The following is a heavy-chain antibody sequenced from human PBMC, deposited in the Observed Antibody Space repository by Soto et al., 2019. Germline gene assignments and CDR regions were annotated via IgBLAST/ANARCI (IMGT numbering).Heavy chain of an antibody. CDR1: GYTFTYRY. D-gene: IGHD3-22*01. J-gene: IGHJ3*02. CDR3: ARVDSSEGAFDI. V-gene: IGHV1-45*02. CDR2: ITPFNGNT. Sequence: ASVKVSCKASGYTFTYRYVHWVRQAPGQAPEWMGWITPFNGNTNYAQKFQDRVTISRDRSMTTAYMELSSLRSEDTAMYYCARVDSSEGAFDIWGQGTMVTVSS.